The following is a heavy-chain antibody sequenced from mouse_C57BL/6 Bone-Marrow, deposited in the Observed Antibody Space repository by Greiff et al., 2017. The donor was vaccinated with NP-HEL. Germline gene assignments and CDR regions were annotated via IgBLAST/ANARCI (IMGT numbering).Heavy chain of an antibody. CDR2: INPYNGDT. J-gene: IGHJ1*03. D-gene: IGHD1-1*01. CDR3: SRKGRGYYGSSYWYFDV. CDR1: GYSFTGYF. Sequence: VQLKQSGPELVKPGDSVKISCKASGYSFTGYFMNWVMQSHGKSLEWIGRINPYNGDTFYNQKFKGKATLTVDKSSRTAHMELRSLTSEDSAVFYLSRKGRGYYGSSYWYFDVWGTGTTVTVSS. V-gene: IGHV1-20*01.